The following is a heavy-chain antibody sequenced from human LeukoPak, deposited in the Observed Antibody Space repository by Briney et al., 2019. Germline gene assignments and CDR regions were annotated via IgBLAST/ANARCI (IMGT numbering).Heavy chain of an antibody. J-gene: IGHJ6*02. D-gene: IGHD2-15*01. CDR2: INHEGGGI. Sequence: PGGSLRLSCAASGFTFSESWMTWVRQVPGQGLEWVAHINHEGGGIQYVDSVKGRFTISRDNAKGSVYLQMNSLRAEDTAIYHCATDTNGVAGDVWGQGTTVIVSS. V-gene: IGHV3-7*04. CDR3: ATDTNGVAGDV. CDR1: GFTFSESW.